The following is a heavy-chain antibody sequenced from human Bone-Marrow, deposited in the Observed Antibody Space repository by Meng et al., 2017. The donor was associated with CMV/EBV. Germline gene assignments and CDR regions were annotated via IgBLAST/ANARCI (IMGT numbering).Heavy chain of an antibody. CDR3: ARGAGDSSSGDYFDY. CDR1: GFTFSSYA. CDR2: ISGSGGST. J-gene: IGHJ4*02. D-gene: IGHD6-6*01. V-gene: IGHV3-23*01. Sequence: GESLKISCAASGFTFSSYAMSWVRQAPGKGLEWVSVISGSGGSTYYADSVKGRFTISRDNSKNTLYLQMNSLRAEDTAVYYCARGAGDSSSGDYFDYWGQGPLVTVSS.